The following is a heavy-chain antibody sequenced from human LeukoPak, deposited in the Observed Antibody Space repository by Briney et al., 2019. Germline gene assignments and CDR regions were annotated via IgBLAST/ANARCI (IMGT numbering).Heavy chain of an antibody. Sequence: SVKVSCKASGGTFSSYAISWVRQAPGQGLEWRGRIIPIFGTANYAQKFQGRVTITTDESTSTAYMELSSLRSEDTAVYYCARDPVVAAHFDYWGQGTLVTVSS. J-gene: IGHJ4*02. CDR3: ARDPVVAAHFDY. CDR1: GGTFSSYA. CDR2: IIPIFGTA. D-gene: IGHD2-15*01. V-gene: IGHV1-69*05.